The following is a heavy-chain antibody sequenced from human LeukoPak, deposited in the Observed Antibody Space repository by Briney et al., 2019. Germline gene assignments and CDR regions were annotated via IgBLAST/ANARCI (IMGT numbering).Heavy chain of an antibody. Sequence: PGGTLRLSCAASGFTFSSYGMSWVRQAPGRGLEWVAAISSSGGTTYYADSVKGRFTISRDNSKNTLYLQMNSLGAEDTAVYYCATPPTVTRNYWGQGILVTVSS. V-gene: IGHV3-23*01. CDR2: ISSSGGTT. CDR1: GFTFSSYG. D-gene: IGHD4-17*01. J-gene: IGHJ4*02. CDR3: ATPPTVTRNY.